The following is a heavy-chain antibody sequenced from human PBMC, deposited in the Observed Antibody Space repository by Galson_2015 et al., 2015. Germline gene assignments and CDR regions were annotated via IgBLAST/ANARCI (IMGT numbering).Heavy chain of an antibody. Sequence: SVKVSCKASGYSFSSYGMHWVRQAPGQRLEWMGWINVGNGNTKYLQKFQGRVTITRDTSASTAYMELSSLRSEDTAVYYCARDGDTSGHLWAGHYWGQGTLVTVSA. V-gene: IGHV1-3*01. CDR1: GYSFSSYG. CDR3: ARDGDTSGHLWAGHY. J-gene: IGHJ4*02. CDR2: INVGNGNT. D-gene: IGHD3-22*01.